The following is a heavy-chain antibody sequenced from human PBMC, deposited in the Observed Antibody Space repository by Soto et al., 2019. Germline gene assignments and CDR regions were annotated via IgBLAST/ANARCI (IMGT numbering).Heavy chain of an antibody. Sequence: QVQLVQSGAEVTRTGSSVKVSCKASGDTFTFYSINWVRQAPGLGLEWMGRINPILSMSNYAQRFQGRVTMTADKSTSTAYMELSSLRSEDTASYYCASSYGSGYRAFDYWGQGALVTVSS. J-gene: IGHJ4*02. CDR1: GDTFTFYS. V-gene: IGHV1-69*02. CDR2: INPILSMS. CDR3: ASSYGSGYRAFDY. D-gene: IGHD3-10*01.